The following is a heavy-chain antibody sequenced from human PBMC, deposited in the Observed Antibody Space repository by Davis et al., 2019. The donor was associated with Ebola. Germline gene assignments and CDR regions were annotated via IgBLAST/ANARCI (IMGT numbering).Heavy chain of an antibody. CDR2: ISSSSYI. CDR1: GFTFSSYS. D-gene: IGHD2-2*01. Sequence: GESLKISCAASGFTFSSYSMNWVRQAPGKGLEWVSSISSSSYIYYADSVKGRFTISRDNAKNSLYLQMNSLRAEDTAVYYCARATNIVVVPAAMTHYYYYGMDVWGQGTTVTVSS. J-gene: IGHJ6*02. CDR3: ARATNIVVVPAAMTHYYYYGMDV. V-gene: IGHV3-21*01.